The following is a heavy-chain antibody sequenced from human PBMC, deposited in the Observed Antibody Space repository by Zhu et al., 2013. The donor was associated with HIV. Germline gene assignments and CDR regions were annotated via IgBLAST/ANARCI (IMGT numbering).Heavy chain of an antibody. CDR2: ISYDGSNK. D-gene: IGHD6-13*01. V-gene: IGHV3-30*18. CDR1: GFTFSSYG. CDR3: AKDGGIAAARKTHNYYYYYMDV. J-gene: IGHJ6*03. Sequence: VQLVESGGGVVQPGRSLRLSCAASGFTFSSYGMHWVRQAPGKGLEWVAVISYDGSNKYYADSVKGRFTISRDNSKNTLYLQMNSLRAEDTAVYYCAKDGGIAAARKTHNYYYYYMDVWGKGTTGHRLL.